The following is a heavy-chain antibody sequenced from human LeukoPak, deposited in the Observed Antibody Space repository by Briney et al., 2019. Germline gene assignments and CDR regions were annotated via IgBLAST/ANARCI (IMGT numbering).Heavy chain of an antibody. CDR2: IDDSGNT. CDR1: GGSVNNHF. D-gene: IGHD4-17*01. CDR3: ARVTSRPGAYGDHFDY. Sequence: SETLSLTCTVSGGSVNNHFWSWIRRPPGKGLEWIGYIDDSGNTDYNPSLKSQVSISIAKSKNQFFLKLSSVTAADTAMYYCARVTSRPGAYGDHFDYWGQGTLVTVSS. V-gene: IGHV4-59*02. J-gene: IGHJ4*02.